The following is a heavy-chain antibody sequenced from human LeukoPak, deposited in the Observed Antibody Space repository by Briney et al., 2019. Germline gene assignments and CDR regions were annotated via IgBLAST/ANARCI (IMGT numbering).Heavy chain of an antibody. D-gene: IGHD5-12*01. V-gene: IGHV4-39*01. CDR1: GGSISSRSFY. Sequence: SETLSLTCTVSGGSISSRSFYWGWIRQPPGKGQEWIGNINYSGNTQYNPSLKSRVTISVDTSKNQFSLKLSSVTAADTAVYYCARYSGYDPRWWFDPWGQGTLVTVSS. J-gene: IGHJ5*02. CDR3: ARYSGYDPRWWFDP. CDR2: INYSGNT.